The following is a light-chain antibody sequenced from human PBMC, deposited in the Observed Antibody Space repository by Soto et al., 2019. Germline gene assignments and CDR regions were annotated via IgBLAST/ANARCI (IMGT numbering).Light chain of an antibody. V-gene: IGKV3-15*01. J-gene: IGKJ1*01. CDR3: QQYNSWPRT. Sequence: EIVLTQSPVTLSLSPGERATLSCRASQSVSSNYLAWYQQKPGQAPRLLIYGASTRATGIPARFSGSGSGTEFTLTISSLQSEDFAVYYCQQYNSWPRTFGQGTKVDIK. CDR1: QSVSSN. CDR2: GAS.